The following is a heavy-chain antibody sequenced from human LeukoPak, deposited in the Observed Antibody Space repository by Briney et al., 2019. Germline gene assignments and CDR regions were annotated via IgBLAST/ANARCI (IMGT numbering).Heavy chain of an antibody. V-gene: IGHV4-39*07. Sequence: PSETLSLTCTVSGGSISSSSYYWGWIRQPPGKGLEWIGSIYYSGSTNYNPSLKSRVTISVDTSKNQFSLKLSSVTSADTAVYYCARGAMARQFPFYYYYVDVWGKGTTVTVSS. D-gene: IGHD5-18*01. J-gene: IGHJ6*03. CDR1: GGSISSSSYY. CDR2: IYYSGST. CDR3: ARGAMARQFPFYYYYVDV.